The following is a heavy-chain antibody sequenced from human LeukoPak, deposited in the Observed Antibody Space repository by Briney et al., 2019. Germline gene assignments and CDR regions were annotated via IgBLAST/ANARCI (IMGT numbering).Heavy chain of an antibody. V-gene: IGHV4-61*02. CDR3: ARVQPSSGYYRYDAFDI. CDR1: GNSISSGDNY. J-gene: IGHJ3*02. CDR2: IYTSGST. Sequence: KPSQTLSLTCTVCGNSISSGDNYWSWIRQPAGKGLEWIGRIYTSGSTNYNPSLKSRVTISGDTSKNQFSLRLSSVTAADTAVYYCARVQPSSGYYRYDAFDIWGQGTMVTVSS. D-gene: IGHD3-22*01.